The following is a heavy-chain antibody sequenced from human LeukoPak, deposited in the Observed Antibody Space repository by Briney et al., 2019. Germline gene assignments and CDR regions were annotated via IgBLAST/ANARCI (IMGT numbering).Heavy chain of an antibody. CDR1: GFTFSSYA. Sequence: GGSLRLSCAASGFTFSSYAMHWVRQAPGKGLEWVAVISYDESNKYYADSVKGRFTISRDNSKNTLYLQMNSLRAEDTAVYYCARDPGQSYYYYGMDVWGQGTTVTVSS. CDR3: ARDPGQSYYYYGMDV. V-gene: IGHV3-30*04. J-gene: IGHJ6*02. CDR2: ISYDESNK.